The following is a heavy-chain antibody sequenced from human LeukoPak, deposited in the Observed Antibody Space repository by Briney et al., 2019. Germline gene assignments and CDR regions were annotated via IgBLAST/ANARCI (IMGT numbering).Heavy chain of an antibody. Sequence: SVKVSCKASGGTFSSYAISWVRQAPGRGLEWMGGIIPIFGTANYAQKFQGRVTIAADKSTSTAYMELSSLRSEDTAVYYCASRTIPNYYYYYYMDVWGKGTTVTVSS. J-gene: IGHJ6*03. D-gene: IGHD1-14*01. CDR2: IIPIFGTA. CDR1: GGTFSSYA. V-gene: IGHV1-69*06. CDR3: ASRTIPNYYYYYYMDV.